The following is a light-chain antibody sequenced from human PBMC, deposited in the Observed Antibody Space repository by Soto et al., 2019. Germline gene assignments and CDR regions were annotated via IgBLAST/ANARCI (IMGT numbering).Light chain of an antibody. CDR3: SSYTSSSTWA. V-gene: IGLV2-14*02. J-gene: IGLJ3*02. Sequence: QSALTQPASVSGSPGQSITISCTGTSSDVGSYDLVSWYQHHSGKAPKIIIYEVNKRPSGISDRFSGSKSGNTASLTISGLQAEDEADYYCSSYTSSSTWAFGGGTKVTVL. CDR2: EVN. CDR1: SSDVGSYDL.